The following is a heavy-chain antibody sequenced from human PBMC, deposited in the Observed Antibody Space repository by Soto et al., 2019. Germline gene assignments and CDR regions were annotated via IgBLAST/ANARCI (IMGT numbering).Heavy chain of an antibody. J-gene: IGHJ1*01. CDR1: GFIFSDHA. V-gene: IGHV3-30-3*01. D-gene: IGHD2-2*01. CDR2: ISNDGSRK. CDR3: AVDVGVGGGVGQPGH. Sequence: QVQLVASGGCVVQPGGSLRLSCAASGFIFSDHAMHWFRQAPGKGLEWLTVISNDGSRKFYAESLKGLLTISRDNLKSRLSLQMDSLRNEDTAFYYCAVDVGVGGGVGQPGHWGQGTLVTVSS.